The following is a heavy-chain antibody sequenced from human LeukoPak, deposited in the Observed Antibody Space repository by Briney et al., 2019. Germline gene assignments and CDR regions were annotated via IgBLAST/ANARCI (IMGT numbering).Heavy chain of an antibody. CDR1: GLIFSSYD. Sequence: PGGALRLSCAASGLIFSSYDMNWVRQAPGKGREWLSYISTSGSRILYADSVKGRFTISRDNAKRSLYLQMNSLRAEDTGVYYCARGFSKGGQGVLVTVSS. D-gene: IGHD4-11*01. J-gene: IGHJ4*02. V-gene: IGHV3-48*03. CDR2: ISTSGSRI. CDR3: ARGFSK.